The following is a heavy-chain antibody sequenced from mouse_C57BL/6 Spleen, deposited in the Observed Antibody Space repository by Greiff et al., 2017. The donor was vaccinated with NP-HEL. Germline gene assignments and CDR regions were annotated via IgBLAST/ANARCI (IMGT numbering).Heavy chain of an antibody. D-gene: IGHD1-1*01. CDR3: ARERTTVEMDY. V-gene: IGHV1-82*01. J-gene: IGHJ4*01. Sequence: QVQLQQSGPELVKPGASVKISCKASGYAFSSSWMNWVKQRPGKGLEWIGRIYPGDGDTNYNGKFKGKATLTADKSSSTAYMQLSSLTSEDSAVYFCARERTTVEMDYWGQGTSVTVSS. CDR1: GYAFSSSW. CDR2: IYPGDGDT.